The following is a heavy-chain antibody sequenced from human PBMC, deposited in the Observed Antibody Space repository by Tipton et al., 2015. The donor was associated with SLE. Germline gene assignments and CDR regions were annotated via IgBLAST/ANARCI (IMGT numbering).Heavy chain of an antibody. CDR2: ITPFFGTT. Sequence: QSGAEVKKPGSSVKVSCRASGGSFSTYGVTWVRQAPGQGLEWMGGITPFFGTTEYAQKFQGRITITADGSTSTVYMELSSLRSEDTAVYYCANRFNWNYGVWYFDTWGQGTLVTASS. D-gene: IGHD1-7*01. J-gene: IGHJ5*02. V-gene: IGHV1-69*01. CDR1: GGSFSTYG. CDR3: ANRFNWNYGVWYFDT.